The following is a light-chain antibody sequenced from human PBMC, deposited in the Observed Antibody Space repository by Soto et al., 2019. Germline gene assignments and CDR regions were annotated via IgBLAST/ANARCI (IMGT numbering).Light chain of an antibody. CDR1: QNVRSW. CDR3: QQYNGPWT. CDR2: KAS. V-gene: IGKV1-5*03. J-gene: IGKJ1*01. Sequence: DIQLTQSPSSLSASVGDRVTITCQASQNVRSWLAWYQQRPGKAPKLLSYKASTLESGVPSRFSGSGSGAEFTLTISSLQPDDFGTYYCQQYNGPWTFGQGTTVDVK.